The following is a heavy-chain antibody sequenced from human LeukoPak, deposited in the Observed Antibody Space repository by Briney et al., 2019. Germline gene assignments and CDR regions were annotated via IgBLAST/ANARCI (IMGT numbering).Heavy chain of an antibody. CDR3: AKDVSTTNNFYFFDY. CDR1: GFTFTNYA. CDR2: ISKSGDIT. D-gene: IGHD1-1*01. V-gene: IGHV3-23*01. J-gene: IGHJ4*02. Sequence: GGSLRLSCAASGFTFTNYAMTWVRQAPGKGLEWISGISKSGDITFYADSVKGRFTISRDTSKSAVYLQMNNLRAEDTAIYYCAKDVSTTNNFYFFDYWGQGALATVSS.